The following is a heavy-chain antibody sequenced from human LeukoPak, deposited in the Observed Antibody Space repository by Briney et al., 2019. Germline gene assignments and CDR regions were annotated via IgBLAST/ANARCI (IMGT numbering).Heavy chain of an antibody. V-gene: IGHV1-18*01. J-gene: IGHJ5*02. D-gene: IGHD4-11*01. CDR3: ARDLYRDSLPVSWFDP. Sequence: SXXVSCKASGYTFTSYGISWERQAPGQGLEWMGWISDYNSNTNYAQKLQGRVTMTTETSTSTTYMELRSLRSVDTAVYYCARDLYRDSLPVSWFDPCGQGTLVTVSS. CDR2: ISDYNSNT. CDR1: GYTFTSYG.